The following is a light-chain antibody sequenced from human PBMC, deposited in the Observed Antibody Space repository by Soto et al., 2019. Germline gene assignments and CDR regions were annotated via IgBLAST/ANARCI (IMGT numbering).Light chain of an antibody. Sequence: IQLTQSPSSLSASVGDRVTITCRASQGISSYLAWYQQKPWKAPKLLIYAASTLQSGVPSRFSGSGSWTDFTLTISSLLPEDFATSYGQQLNSYPYPFGQGTKLEIK. CDR2: AAS. V-gene: IGKV1-9*01. CDR3: QQLNSYPYP. CDR1: QGISSY. J-gene: IGKJ2*01.